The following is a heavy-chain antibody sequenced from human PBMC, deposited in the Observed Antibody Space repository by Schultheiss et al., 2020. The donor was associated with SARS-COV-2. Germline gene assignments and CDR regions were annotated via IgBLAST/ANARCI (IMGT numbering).Heavy chain of an antibody. CDR3: ARDHVTISTTCCYHFDY. Sequence: GGSLRLSCTTSGFTFRSYGMHWVRQAPGKGLEWVAVIWYDGSNKYYADSVKGRFTISRDNSKNTVYLQINSLRAEDTAVYYCARDHVTISTTCCYHFDYWGQGTLVTVSS. D-gene: IGHD3-9*01. J-gene: IGHJ4*02. V-gene: IGHV3-33*01. CDR1: GFTFRSYG. CDR2: IWYDGSNK.